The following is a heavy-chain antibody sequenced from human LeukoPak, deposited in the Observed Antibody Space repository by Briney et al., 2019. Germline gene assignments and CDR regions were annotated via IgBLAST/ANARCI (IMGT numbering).Heavy chain of an antibody. CDR1: GYTFTSYD. CDR3: GRTGIAAAGKSPTDY. D-gene: IGHD6-13*01. CDR2: MNPNSGNT. J-gene: IGHJ4*02. Sequence: ASVKVSCKASGYTFTSYDINWVRQATGQGLEWMGWMNPNSGNTGYAQKFQGRVTMTRNTSISTAYMELSSLRSEDTAVYYCGRTGIAAAGKSPTDYWGQGTLVTVSS. V-gene: IGHV1-8*01.